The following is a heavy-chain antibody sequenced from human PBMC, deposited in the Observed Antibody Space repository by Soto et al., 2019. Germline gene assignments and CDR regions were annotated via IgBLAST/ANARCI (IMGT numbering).Heavy chain of an antibody. Sequence: QVQLVQSGAEVKKPGASVKGSCKASGYTFTSYGISWVRQAPGQVLEWMGWINAYNGNTNYAQKLQGRVTMTTDTXXXXXXXXXXSXXXXXXXVYYCARVLPPFDPWGQGTLVTV. D-gene: IGHD3-10*01. CDR3: ARVLPPFDP. CDR1: GYTFTSYG. V-gene: IGHV1-18*01. CDR2: INAYNGNT. J-gene: IGHJ5*02.